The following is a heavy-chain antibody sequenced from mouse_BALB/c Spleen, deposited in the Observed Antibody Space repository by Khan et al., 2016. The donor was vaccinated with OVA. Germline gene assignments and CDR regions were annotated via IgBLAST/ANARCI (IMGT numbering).Heavy chain of an antibody. J-gene: IGHJ4*01. CDR1: GFSLTNYG. D-gene: IGHD1-1*01. CDR3: AKFTPDYYSMDY. Sequence: QVQLKESGPGLVAPSQSLSITCTVSGFSLTNYGVNWVRQPPGKGLEWLGVMWGDGSTNFHSALKSRLIISKDNSQSQVFLELNSLQTDDTATYYCAKFTPDYYSMDYWGKGTSVTVSS. CDR2: MWGDGST. V-gene: IGHV2-3*01.